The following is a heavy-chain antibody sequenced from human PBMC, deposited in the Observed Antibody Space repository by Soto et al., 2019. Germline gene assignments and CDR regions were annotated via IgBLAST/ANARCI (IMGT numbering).Heavy chain of an antibody. J-gene: IGHJ4*02. CDR1: GGSISSGDYY. Sequence: NPSETLSLTCTVSGGSISSGDYYWSWIRRPPGKGLEWIGYIYYSGSTYYNPSLKSRVTISVDTSKNQFSLKLSSVTAADTAVYYCARGTDPYYYGSGSPHFDYWGRGTLVTVSS. V-gene: IGHV4-30-4*01. D-gene: IGHD3-10*01. CDR3: ARGTDPYYYGSGSPHFDY. CDR2: IYYSGST.